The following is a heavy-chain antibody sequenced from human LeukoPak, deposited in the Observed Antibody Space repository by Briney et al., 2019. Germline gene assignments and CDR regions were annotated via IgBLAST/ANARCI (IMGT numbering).Heavy chain of an antibody. CDR1: GDSISSSAYY. J-gene: IGHJ3*01. D-gene: IGHD6-6*01. Sequence: SETLSLTCTVSGDSISSSAYYWGWIRQPPGQGLDWIGSVYYNGHTYYNPSLKSRVTTLVDTSKNQFSLRLSSVTAADTAVYYCAREYSSSSGRRAFDFWGQGTMVTVSS. V-gene: IGHV4-39*07. CDR3: AREYSSSSGRRAFDF. CDR2: VYYNGHT.